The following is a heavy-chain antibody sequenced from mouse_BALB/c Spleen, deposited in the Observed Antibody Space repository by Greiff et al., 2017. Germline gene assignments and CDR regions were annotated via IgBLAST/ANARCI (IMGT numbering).Heavy chain of an antibody. CDR3: ATSLLGPFAY. CDR2: ISSGGSYT. J-gene: IGHJ3*01. CDR1: GFTFSSYA. D-gene: IGHD6-2*01. V-gene: IGHV5-9-4*01. Sequence: EVKVVESGGGLVKPGGSLKLSCAASGFTFSSYAMSWVRQSPEKRLEWVAEISSGGSYTYYPDTVTGRFTISRDNAKNTLYLEMSSLRSEDTAMYYCATSLLGPFAYWGQGTLVTVSA.